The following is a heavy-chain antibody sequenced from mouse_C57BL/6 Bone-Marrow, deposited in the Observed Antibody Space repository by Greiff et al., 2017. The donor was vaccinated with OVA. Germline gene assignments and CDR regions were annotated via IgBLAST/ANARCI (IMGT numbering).Heavy chain of an antibody. CDR2: INTSTGGT. V-gene: IGHV1-42*01. CDR1: GYSFTGYY. CDR3: RTTTTDGYFDD. Sequence: EVQLQQSGPELVKPGASVKISCKASGYSFTGYYMNWVKQSPEKSLEWIGEINTSTGGTTSNQKFKAKATLTVDKSSSTAYMQRKNLTSEDAAVYYSRTTTTDGYFDDWGTGTTVTVSS. J-gene: IGHJ1*03. D-gene: IGHD4-1*02.